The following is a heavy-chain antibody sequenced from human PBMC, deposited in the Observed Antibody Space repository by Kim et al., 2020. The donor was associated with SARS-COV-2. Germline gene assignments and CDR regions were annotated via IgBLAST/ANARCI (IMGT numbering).Heavy chain of an antibody. CDR2: IYYSGST. CDR3: ARHGVLRDIVVVPAAMPGYFDL. D-gene: IGHD2-2*01. CDR1: GGSISSYY. V-gene: IGHV4-59*08. J-gene: IGHJ2*01. Sequence: SETLSLTCTVSGGSISSYYWSWIRQPPGKGLEWIGYIYYSGSTNYNPSLKSRVTISVDTSKNQFSLKLSSVTAADTAVYYCARHGVLRDIVVVPAAMPGYFDLWGRGTLVTVSS.